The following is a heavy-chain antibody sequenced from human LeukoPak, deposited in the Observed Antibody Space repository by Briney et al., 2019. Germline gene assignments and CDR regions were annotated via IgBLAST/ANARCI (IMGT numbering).Heavy chain of an antibody. Sequence: ASVKVSCKASGYTFTSYYMHWVRQAPGQGLEWMGIINPSGGSTSYAQKFQGRVTMTRDTSTSTVYMELSSLRSEDTAVYYCARAGGGVVVPAAISRRPKEIIVYYYYYMDVWGKGTTVTVSS. V-gene: IGHV1-46*03. CDR2: INPSGGST. CDR1: GYTFTSYY. J-gene: IGHJ6*03. D-gene: IGHD2-2*02. CDR3: ARAGGGVVVPAAISRRPKEIIVYYYYYMDV.